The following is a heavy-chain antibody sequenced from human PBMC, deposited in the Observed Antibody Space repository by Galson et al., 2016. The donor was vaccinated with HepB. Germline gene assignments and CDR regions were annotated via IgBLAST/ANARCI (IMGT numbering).Heavy chain of an antibody. D-gene: IGHD3/OR15-3a*01. J-gene: IGHJ4*02. CDR1: GDSTSGTPYF. CDR3: ASHNASALIF. Sequence: SETLSLTCTVSGDSTSGTPYFWGWIRQPPGKGLEWIGELYHIGNTNYNPSPESRVTISDDQSKNQFSLKLCSVTAADTAMYYCASHNASALIFGGQGTLVTVSS. CDR2: LYHIGNT. V-gene: IGHV4-39*07.